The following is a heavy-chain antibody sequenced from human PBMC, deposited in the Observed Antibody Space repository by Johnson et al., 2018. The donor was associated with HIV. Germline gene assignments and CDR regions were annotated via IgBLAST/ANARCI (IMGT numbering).Heavy chain of an antibody. CDR2: MWYDGSNK. CDR3: ARENSSGYHDAFDI. V-gene: IGHV3-33*01. J-gene: IGHJ3*02. CDR1: GFTFSTYG. Sequence: QVQLVESGGGVVQPGKSLRLSCAASGFTFSTYGMHWVRQAPGKGLEWVAVMWYDGSNKYYADSVKGRFTISRDNSKNTLYLQMNSLRAEDTAVYYCARENSSGYHDAFDIWGQGTLVTVSS. D-gene: IGHD3-22*01.